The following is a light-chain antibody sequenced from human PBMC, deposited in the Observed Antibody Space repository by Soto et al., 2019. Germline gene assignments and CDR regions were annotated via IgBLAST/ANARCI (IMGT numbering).Light chain of an antibody. V-gene: IGKV3-15*01. CDR1: ESVRRN. J-gene: IGKJ1*01. CDR2: DAS. CDR3: QQYNQWST. Sequence: EILMTQSPATLSVSPGERATLSCRASESVRRNLAWYQQKPGQAPRVLIYDASTRATSIPARFSGSGSGTEFTLTISSLQSEDFAVYYCQQYNQWSTFGQGTKVELK.